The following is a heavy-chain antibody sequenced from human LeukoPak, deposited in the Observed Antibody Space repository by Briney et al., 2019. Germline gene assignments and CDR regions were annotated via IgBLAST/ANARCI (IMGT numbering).Heavy chain of an antibody. D-gene: IGHD3-10*01. V-gene: IGHV3-64*01. CDR2: ISSNGGST. CDR3: ARDLSGGGLDY. Sequence: GGSLRLSCAASGFTFSVSVMHWVRQAPGKGLEYVSVISSNGGSTSYANSVKGRFTISRDNSKNTLYLQKGSLRAEDMAVYYCARDLSGGGLDYWGQGTLVTVSS. J-gene: IGHJ4*02. CDR1: GFTFSVSV.